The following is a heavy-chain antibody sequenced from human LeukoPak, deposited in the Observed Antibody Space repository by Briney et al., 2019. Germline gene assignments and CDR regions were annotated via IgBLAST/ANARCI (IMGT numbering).Heavy chain of an antibody. CDR2: IRSKAYSGTT. V-gene: IGHV3-49*04. J-gene: IGHJ4*02. D-gene: IGHD3-3*01. CDR1: GFTFCDYA. Sequence: GGSLTLSCTAYGFTFCDYAMSWVRQAPGKGLEGVGFIRSKAYSGTTEYAASVNGRFTISRDDSKSIAYLQMNSLKTEDTAVYYCTRGPPYYDFWSGYFYWGEGTLVTVSS. CDR3: TRGPPYYDFWSGYFY.